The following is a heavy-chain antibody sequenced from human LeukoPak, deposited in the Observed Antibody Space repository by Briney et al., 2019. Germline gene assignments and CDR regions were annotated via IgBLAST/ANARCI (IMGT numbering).Heavy chain of an antibody. V-gene: IGHV3-20*04. CDR2: INWNGGST. CDR3: ARDPDDYGDYSYFGY. Sequence: RAGGSLRLSCAASGFTFDDYGMSWVRQAPGKGLEWVSDINWNGGSTGYADSVKGRFTISRDNAKNSLYLQMNSLRAEDTALYYCARDPDDYGDYSYFGYWGQGTLVTVSS. J-gene: IGHJ4*02. CDR1: GFTFDDYG. D-gene: IGHD4-17*01.